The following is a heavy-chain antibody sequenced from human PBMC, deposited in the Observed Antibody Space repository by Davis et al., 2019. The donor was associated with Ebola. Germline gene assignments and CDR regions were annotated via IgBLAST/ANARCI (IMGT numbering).Heavy chain of an antibody. J-gene: IGHJ4*02. CDR3: ARGEDYGDREGVTFRL. V-gene: IGHV1-8*01. CDR1: GYTFTSYD. CDR2: MNPNSGNT. Sequence: ASVKVSCKASGYTFTSYDINWVRQATGQGLEWMGWMNPNSGNTGYAQKFQGRVTMTRNTSISTAYMELSSLRSEDTAVYYCARGEDYGDREGVTFRLWGQGTLVTVSS. D-gene: IGHD4-17*01.